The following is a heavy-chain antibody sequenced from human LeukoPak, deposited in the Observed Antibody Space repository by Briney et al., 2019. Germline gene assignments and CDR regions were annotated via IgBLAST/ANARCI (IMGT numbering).Heavy chain of an antibody. V-gene: IGHV1-69*04. Sequence: ASVKVSCKASGGTFSSYAISWVRQAPGQGLEWMGRIIPILGIANYAQKFQGRVTITADKSTSTAYMELSSLRSEDTAVYYCAYAPNGDPMDYYYGMDVWGQGTTVTVSS. J-gene: IGHJ6*02. CDR3: AYAPNGDPMDYYYGMDV. CDR1: GGTFSSYA. D-gene: IGHD3-10*01. CDR2: IIPILGIA.